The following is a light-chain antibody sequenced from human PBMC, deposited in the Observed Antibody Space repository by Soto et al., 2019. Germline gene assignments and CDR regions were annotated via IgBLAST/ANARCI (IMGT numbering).Light chain of an antibody. Sequence: QAVVTQPPSVSGAPGQRVTISCTGSSSNIGAGYDVHWYQQLPGTAPKLLIYGNSNRPSGVPDRFSGSKSGTSASLAITGLQAEDEADYYFQSYDSSLSGGGVFGGGTKLTVL. CDR3: QSYDSSLSGGGV. CDR2: GNS. CDR1: SSNIGAGYD. V-gene: IGLV1-40*01. J-gene: IGLJ2*01.